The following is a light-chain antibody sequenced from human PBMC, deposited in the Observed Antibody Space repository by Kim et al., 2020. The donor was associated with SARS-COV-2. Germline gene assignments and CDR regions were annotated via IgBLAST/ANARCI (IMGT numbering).Light chain of an antibody. J-gene: IGKJ3*01. CDR1: QSVSSY. V-gene: IGKV3-11*01. Sequence: LSPGERATRSCRASQSVSSYLAWYQQKPGQAPRLLIYDASNRATGIPARFSGSGSGTDFTLTISSLEPEDFAVYYCQQRSNWGFTFGPGTKVDIK. CDR2: DAS. CDR3: QQRSNWGFT.